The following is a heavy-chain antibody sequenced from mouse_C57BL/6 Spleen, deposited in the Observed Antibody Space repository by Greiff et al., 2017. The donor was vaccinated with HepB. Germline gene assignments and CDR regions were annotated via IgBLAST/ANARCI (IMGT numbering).Heavy chain of an antibody. D-gene: IGHD1-1*01. Sequence: VQLQQSGAELVRPGASVKLSCTASGFNIKDDYMHWVKQRPEQGLEWIGWIDPENGDTEYASKFQGKATITADTSSNTAYLQLSSLTSEDTAVYYWTPPYGRSPSFDYWGQGTTLTVSS. J-gene: IGHJ2*01. CDR2: IDPENGDT. V-gene: IGHV14-4*01. CDR1: GFNIKDDY. CDR3: TPPYGRSPSFDY.